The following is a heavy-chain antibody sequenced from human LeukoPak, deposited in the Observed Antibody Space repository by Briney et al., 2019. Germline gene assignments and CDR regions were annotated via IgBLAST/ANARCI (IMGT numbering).Heavy chain of an antibody. D-gene: IGHD5-24*01. Sequence: SETLSLTCTVSGGSISSSSYYWGWISQPPGKGLEWIGSIYYSGSTYYNPSLKSRVTISVDTSKNQFSLKLSSVTAADTAVYYCAREEDDGSQNYYYYGMDVWGQGTTVTVSS. CDR3: AREEDDGSQNYYYYGMDV. CDR2: IYYSGST. J-gene: IGHJ6*02. V-gene: IGHV4-39*01. CDR1: GGSISSSSYY.